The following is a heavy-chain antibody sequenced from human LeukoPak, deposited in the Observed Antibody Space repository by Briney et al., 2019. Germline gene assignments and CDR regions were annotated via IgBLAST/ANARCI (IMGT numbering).Heavy chain of an antibody. CDR2: IKQDGSEK. Sequence: GGSLRLSCAASGFTLSSYWMSWVRQAPGKGLEWVANIKQDGSEKYYVDSVKGRFTISRDNGKNSLYLQMDSLTADDTAIYYCGKATGTLGNWGQGTLVTVSS. CDR3: GKATGTLGN. J-gene: IGHJ4*02. CDR1: GFTLSSYW. V-gene: IGHV3-7*03. D-gene: IGHD1-1*01.